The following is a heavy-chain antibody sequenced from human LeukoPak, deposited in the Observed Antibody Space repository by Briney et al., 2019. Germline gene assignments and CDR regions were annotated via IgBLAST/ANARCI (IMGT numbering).Heavy chain of an antibody. CDR3: ARSIVATTFDY. CDR2: INHSGST. V-gene: IGHV4-34*01. Sequence: SETLSLTCAVYGGSFSDYYWSWIRQSPGKGLEWIGEINHSGSTNYNPSLKSRVTISVDTSKNQFSLKLSSVTAADTAVYYCARSIVATTFDYWGQGTLVTVSS. CDR1: GGSFSDYY. J-gene: IGHJ4*02. D-gene: IGHD5-12*01.